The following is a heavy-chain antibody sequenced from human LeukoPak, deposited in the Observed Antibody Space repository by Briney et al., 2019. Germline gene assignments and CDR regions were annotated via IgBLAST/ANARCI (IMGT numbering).Heavy chain of an antibody. CDR2: IYYSGST. J-gene: IGHJ4*02. CDR3: AKNKESNSWYPVFDY. CDR1: GGSISSYY. D-gene: IGHD6-13*01. Sequence: PSETLSLTCTVSGGSISSYYWGWIRQPPGKGLEWIGYIYYSGSTNYNPSLKSRVTISVDKSNNQFSLKLSSVTAADTAVYYCAKNKESNSWYPVFDYWGQGTLVTVSS. V-gene: IGHV4-59*12.